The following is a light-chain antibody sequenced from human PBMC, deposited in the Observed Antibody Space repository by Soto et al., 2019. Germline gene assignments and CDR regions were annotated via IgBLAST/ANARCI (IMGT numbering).Light chain of an antibody. CDR3: QVRESPSDHSVV. J-gene: IGLJ3*02. V-gene: IGLV3-21*02. CDR2: NGR. Sequence: SYELTQPPSVSVAPGQTASITCWGDNIGTKGVHWYQQKPGQAPELVVYNGRDRPSGIPERFSGSNSGNTATLTITRVEAGDEADFYCQVRESPSDHSVVFGGGTQLTV. CDR1: NIGTKG.